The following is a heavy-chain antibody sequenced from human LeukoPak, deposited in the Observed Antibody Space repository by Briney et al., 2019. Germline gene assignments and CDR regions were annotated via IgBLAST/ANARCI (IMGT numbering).Heavy chain of an antibody. CDR3: ARDILAVAGTGYFHS. CDR2: ISFDGSNK. J-gene: IGHJ4*02. CDR1: GFTFSSYA. Sequence: GGSLRLSCAASGFTFSSYAMHWVRQAPGKGLEWVAVISFDGSNKYYADSVKGRFTISRDNSKNTLYLQMNSLRAEDTAVYYCARDILAVAGTGYFHSWGQGTLVTVSS. V-gene: IGHV3-30-3*01. D-gene: IGHD6-19*01.